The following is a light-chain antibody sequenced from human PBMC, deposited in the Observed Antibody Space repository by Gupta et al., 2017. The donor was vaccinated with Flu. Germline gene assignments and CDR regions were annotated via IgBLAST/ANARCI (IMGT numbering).Light chain of an antibody. Sequence: YGKSSQSILHASGRNYVDWYVQQPGESPLLLICLASNRASGVSDRCSGRGSGTEFTLNIRRVEAEDVGVYCCMQARQAATFGGGTKVDIK. CDR1: QSILHASGRNY. CDR3: MQARQAAT. V-gene: IGKV2-28*01. CDR2: LAS. J-gene: IGKJ4*01.